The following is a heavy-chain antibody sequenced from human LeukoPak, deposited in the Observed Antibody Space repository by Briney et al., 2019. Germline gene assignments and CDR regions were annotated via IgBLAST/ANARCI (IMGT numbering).Heavy chain of an antibody. Sequence: QAGGSLRLSCAASGFTFSSYAMSWVRQAPGKGLEWVSAISGSGGSTYYADSVKGRFTISRDNSKNTLYLQMNSLRAEDTAVYYCAKVGMEYRLLPYYFDYWGQGTLVTVSS. J-gene: IGHJ4*02. CDR1: GFTFSSYA. D-gene: IGHD2-2*01. CDR3: AKVGMEYRLLPYYFDY. V-gene: IGHV3-23*01. CDR2: ISGSGGST.